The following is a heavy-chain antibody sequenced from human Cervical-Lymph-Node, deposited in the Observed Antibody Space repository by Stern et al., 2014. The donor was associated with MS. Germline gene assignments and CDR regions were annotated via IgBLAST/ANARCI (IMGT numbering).Heavy chain of an antibody. J-gene: IGHJ4*02. CDR1: GASISTVGYY. V-gene: IGHV4-31*03. CDR3: ARSDRLWGSFDY. D-gene: IGHD3-16*01. Sequence: QVQLQESGPGLVKPSQTLSLTCTVSGASISTVGYYWSWIRQHPGKGLEWIAYIYYIGSTYYNPSLKSRVSISAATSKNQFSLSLTSVTAADTALYYCARSDRLWGSFDYWGQGTLVAVSS. CDR2: IYYIGST.